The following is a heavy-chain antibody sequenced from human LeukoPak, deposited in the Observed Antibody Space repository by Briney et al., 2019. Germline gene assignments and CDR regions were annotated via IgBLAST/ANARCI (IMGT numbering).Heavy chain of an antibody. J-gene: IGHJ5*02. CDR3: ARAGGSSGWYSFAT. CDR2: IGTAGDP. CDR1: GLTFSNYD. V-gene: IGHV3-13*05. Sequence: GGSLRLSCAASGLTFSNYDMHWVRQTTGKGLEWVSSIGTAGDPYYAGSVKGRFTISRENAKNSLYLQMNSLRAGDTAVYYCARAGGSSGWYSFATWGQGTLVTVSS. D-gene: IGHD6-19*01.